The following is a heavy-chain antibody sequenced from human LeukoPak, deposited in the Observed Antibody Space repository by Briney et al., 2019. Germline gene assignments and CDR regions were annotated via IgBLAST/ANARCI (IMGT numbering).Heavy chain of an antibody. CDR1: GVSISSYY. V-gene: IGHV4-59*01. J-gene: IGHJ5*02. Sequence: SETLSLTCTVSGVSISSYYWSWIRQPPGKGLEWIGYIYYSGSTNYNPSLKGRVTISVDTSKNQFSLKLSSVTAADTAVYYCASSSSWYWFDPWGQGTLVTVSS. CDR3: ASSSSWYWFDP. CDR2: IYYSGST. D-gene: IGHD6-13*01.